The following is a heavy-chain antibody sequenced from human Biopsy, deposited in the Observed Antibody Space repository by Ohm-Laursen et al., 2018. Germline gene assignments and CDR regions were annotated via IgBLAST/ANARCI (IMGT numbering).Heavy chain of an antibody. CDR1: GYTFTSNH. CDR3: ARAYRMYFFDF. J-gene: IGHJ4*02. CDR2: INPSNART. D-gene: IGHD3-16*02. V-gene: IGHV1-46*01. Sequence: ASVKVSCKASGYTFTSNHVHWVRQAPGQGLEWMGMINPSNARTNYAQKFQGRVTMTRDTSTSTVYMDLGSLRSEDTALYFCARAYRMYFFDFWGQGSLVTVSA.